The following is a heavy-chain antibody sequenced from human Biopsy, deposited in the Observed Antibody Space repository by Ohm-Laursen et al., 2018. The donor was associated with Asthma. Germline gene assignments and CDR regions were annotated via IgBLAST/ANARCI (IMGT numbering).Heavy chain of an antibody. CDR2: HDHEEGGT. CDR1: GYSLTDLS. Sequence: SVKVSCKISGYSLTDLSMHWVRQAPGQGLEWMGGHDHEEGGTVSARRFQGRVTMTEDTSTDTAYMELSSLSSDDTAVYYCASDLPKDYVRYNFQFWGQGTLVTVSS. D-gene: IGHD4-17*01. V-gene: IGHV1-24*01. J-gene: IGHJ4*02. CDR3: ASDLPKDYVRYNFQF.